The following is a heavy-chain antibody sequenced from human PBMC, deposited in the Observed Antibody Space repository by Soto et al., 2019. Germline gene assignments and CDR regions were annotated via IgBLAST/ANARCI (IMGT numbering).Heavy chain of an antibody. CDR3: ATSSGTYYDFWSGYTYFDY. D-gene: IGHD3-3*01. CDR2: IKQDGSEK. CDR1: GFTFSSYW. V-gene: IGHV3-7*03. J-gene: IGHJ4*02. Sequence: EVQLVESGGGLVQPGGSLRLSCAASGFTFSSYWMSWVRQAPGKGLEWVANIKQDGSEKYYVDSVKGRFTISRDNAKNSLYLQMNILRAEDTAVYYCATSSGTYYDFWSGYTYFDYWGQGTLVTVSS.